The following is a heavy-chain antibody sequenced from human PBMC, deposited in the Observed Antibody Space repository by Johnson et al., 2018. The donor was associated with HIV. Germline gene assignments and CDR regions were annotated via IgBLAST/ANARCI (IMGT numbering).Heavy chain of an antibody. CDR3: ARPQGGAPLAMAFDI. CDR2: ISYDGSNK. V-gene: IGHV3-30*04. CDR1: GFTFSSYA. J-gene: IGHJ3*02. Sequence: QEKLVESGGGVVQPGMSLRLSCAASGFTFSSYAMHWVRQAPGKGLEWVAVISYDGSNKYYADSVKGRFTISRDNSKNTLYLQMNSLRAEDTAVYYCARPQGGAPLAMAFDIWGQGTMVTVSS. D-gene: IGHD3-16*01.